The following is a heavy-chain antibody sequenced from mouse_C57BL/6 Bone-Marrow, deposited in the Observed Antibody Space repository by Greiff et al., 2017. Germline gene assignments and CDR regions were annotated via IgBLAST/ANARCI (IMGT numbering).Heavy chain of an antibody. Sequence: VQLKQSGPELVKPGASVKISCKASGYSFTDYNMNWVKQSNGKSLEWIGVINPNYGTTSYNQKFKGKATLTVDKSSSTAYMQLNSLTSEESAVYYCARSAALGPGGCYFDYWGQGTTLTVSS. CDR2: INPNYGTT. CDR1: GYSFTDYN. CDR3: ARSAALGPGGCYFDY. J-gene: IGHJ2*01. V-gene: IGHV1-39*01. D-gene: IGHD4-1*01.